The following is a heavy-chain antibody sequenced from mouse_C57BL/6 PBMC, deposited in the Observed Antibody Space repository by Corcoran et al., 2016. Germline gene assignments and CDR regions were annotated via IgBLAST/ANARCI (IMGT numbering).Heavy chain of an antibody. CDR2: INPNNGGT. CDR3: ARWNSYAMDY. Sequence: EVQLQQSGPELVKPGASVKISCKASGYTFTDYYMNWVKQSHGKSLEWIGDINPNNGGTSYNQKFKGKATLTVEKSSSTAYMELRSLTSEDSAVYYCARWNSYAMDYWGQGTSVTVSS. V-gene: IGHV1-26*01. J-gene: IGHJ4*01. CDR1: GYTFTDYY.